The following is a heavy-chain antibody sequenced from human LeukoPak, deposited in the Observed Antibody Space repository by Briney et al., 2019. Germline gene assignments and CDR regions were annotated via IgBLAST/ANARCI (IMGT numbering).Heavy chain of an antibody. V-gene: IGHV3-23*01. Sequence: GGSLRLSCAASGFTVSSNYMSWVRQAPGKGLEWVSAISGSGGSTYYADSVKGRFTISRDNSKNTLYLQMNSLRAEDTAVYYCAKDQNCSGGSCYSGWDYWGQGTLVTVSS. CDR3: AKDQNCSGGSCYSGWDY. J-gene: IGHJ4*02. CDR2: ISGSGGST. D-gene: IGHD2-15*01. CDR1: GFTVSSNY.